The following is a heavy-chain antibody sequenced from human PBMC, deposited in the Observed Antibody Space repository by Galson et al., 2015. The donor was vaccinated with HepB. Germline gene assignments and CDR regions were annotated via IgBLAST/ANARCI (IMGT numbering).Heavy chain of an antibody. D-gene: IGHD1-26*01. CDR1: GYSFTSYW. Sequence: SGAEVNKPGESLKISCKGSGYSFTSYWIGWVRQMPGKGLEWMGIIYPGDSDTRYSPSFQGQVTISADKSISAAYLQWSSLKASDTAMYYCARYSGSYREAFDIWCQGTMVTVSS. J-gene: IGHJ3*02. CDR3: ARYSGSYREAFDI. V-gene: IGHV5-51*01. CDR2: IYPGDSDT.